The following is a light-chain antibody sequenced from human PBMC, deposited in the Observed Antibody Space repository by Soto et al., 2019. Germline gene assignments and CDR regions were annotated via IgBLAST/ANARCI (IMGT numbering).Light chain of an antibody. CDR3: CSYAGSYTWV. Sequence: QSALTHPRSVSGSPGQSVTISCTATSSDVGAYNYVSWYQHHPGKAPKLMIYDVTKRPSGVPVRLSGSRSGNTASLTFAGLQAEDEADYYCCSYAGSYTWVFGGGTKLTVL. V-gene: IGLV2-11*01. J-gene: IGLJ3*02. CDR1: SSDVGAYNY. CDR2: DVT.